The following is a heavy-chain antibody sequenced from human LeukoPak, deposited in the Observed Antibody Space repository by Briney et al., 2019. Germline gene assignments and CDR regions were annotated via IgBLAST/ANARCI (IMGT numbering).Heavy chain of an antibody. V-gene: IGHV3-23*01. Sequence: PGGSLRLSCAASGFTFSSYAMSSVRQAPGKGLEWVSAISGSGGSTYYADSVKGRFTISRDNSKNTLYLQMNSLRAEDTAVYYCAKDQGIAVAASGYWGQGTLVTVSS. D-gene: IGHD6-19*01. CDR1: GFTFSSYA. CDR2: ISGSGGST. J-gene: IGHJ4*02. CDR3: AKDQGIAVAASGY.